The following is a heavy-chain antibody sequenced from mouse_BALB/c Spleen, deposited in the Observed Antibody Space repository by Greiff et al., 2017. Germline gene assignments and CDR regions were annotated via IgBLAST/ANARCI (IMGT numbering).Heavy chain of an antibody. CDR2: IYPGSGST. CDR1: GYTFTDYV. V-gene: IGHV1-77*01. D-gene: IGHD1-1*01. Sequence: QVHVKQSGPELVKPGASVKMSCKASGYTFTDYVISWVKQRTGQGLEWIGEIYPGSGSTYYNEKFKGKATLTADKSSNTAYMQLSSLTSEDSAVYFCASGSSGYFDVWGAGTTVTVSS. CDR3: ASGSSGYFDV. J-gene: IGHJ1*01.